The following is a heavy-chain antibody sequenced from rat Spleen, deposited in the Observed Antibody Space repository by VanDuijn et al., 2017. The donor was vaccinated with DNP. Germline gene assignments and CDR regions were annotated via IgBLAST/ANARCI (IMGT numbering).Heavy chain of an antibody. CDR1: GFTFSDYY. V-gene: IGHV5-22*01. Sequence: EVQLVESGGGLVQPGRSLKLSCAATGFTFSDYYMAWVRQAPKKGLEWVASISYEGSGTYYGDSVKGRFTISRDNAKSTLYLQMNSLRAEAKATYYCARVVGEEMDAWGQGTSVTVSS. D-gene: IGHD5-1*01. CDR3: ARVVGEEMDA. J-gene: IGHJ4*01. CDR2: ISYEGSGT.